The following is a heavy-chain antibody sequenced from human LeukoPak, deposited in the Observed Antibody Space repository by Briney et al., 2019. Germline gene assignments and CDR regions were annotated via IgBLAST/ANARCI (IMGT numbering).Heavy chain of an antibody. CDR1: GGSSSSYY. D-gene: IGHD5-24*01. CDR3: ARSGGDRVEMPTIIDY. V-gene: IGHV4-59*01. Sequence: SETLSLTCTVSGGSSSSYYWSWIRQHPGKGLEWIGYIYYSGSTNYNPSLKSRVSILVDTSKNQFSLRLSSVTAADTAVYYCARSGGDRVEMPTIIDYWGQGTLVTVSS. J-gene: IGHJ4*02. CDR2: IYYSGST.